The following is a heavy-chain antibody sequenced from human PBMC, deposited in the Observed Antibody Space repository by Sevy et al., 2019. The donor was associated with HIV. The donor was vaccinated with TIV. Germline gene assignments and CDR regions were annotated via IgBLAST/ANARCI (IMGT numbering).Heavy chain of an antibody. J-gene: IGHJ4*02. V-gene: IGHV1-69*13. D-gene: IGHD3-10*01. CDR2: IIPIFGTA. Sequence: ASVKVSCKASGGTFSSYAISWVRQAPGQGLEWMGGIIPIFGTANYAQKFQGRVTITADESTSTAYMELSSLRSEDTAVYYCARGTYYYGSGSSYYFDYWGQGTPVTVSS. CDR1: GGTFSSYA. CDR3: ARGTYYYGSGSSYYFDY.